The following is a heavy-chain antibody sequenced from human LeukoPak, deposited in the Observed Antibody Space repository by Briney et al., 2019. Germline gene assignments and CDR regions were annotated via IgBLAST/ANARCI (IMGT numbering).Heavy chain of an antibody. CDR3: ARVYDFWSGFNWFDP. D-gene: IGHD3-3*01. V-gene: IGHV4-4*07. Sequence: PSETLSLTCTVSGGSISSYYWSWIRQPAGKGLEWIGRIFTSRSTNYNPSLKNRVTMSVDTSKNQLSLKLSSVTAADTAVYYCARVYDFWSGFNWFDPWGQGTLVTVSS. CDR1: GGSISSYY. J-gene: IGHJ5*02. CDR2: IFTSRST.